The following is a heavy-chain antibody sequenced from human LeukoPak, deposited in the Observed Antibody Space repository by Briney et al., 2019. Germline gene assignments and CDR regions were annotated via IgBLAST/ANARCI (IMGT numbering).Heavy chain of an antibody. CDR2: INHSGST. Sequence: PSETLSLTCTVSGGSISSSSYFWGWIRQPPGKGLEWIGEINHSGSTNYNPSLKSRVTISVDTSKNQFSLKLSSVTAADTAVYYCARGVVSGSYYWFDPWGQGTLVTVSS. J-gene: IGHJ5*02. D-gene: IGHD1-26*01. CDR1: GGSISSSSYF. CDR3: ARGVVSGSYYWFDP. V-gene: IGHV4-39*07.